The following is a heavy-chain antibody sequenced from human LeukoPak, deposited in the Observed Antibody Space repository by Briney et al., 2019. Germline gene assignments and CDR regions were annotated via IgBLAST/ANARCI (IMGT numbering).Heavy chain of an antibody. D-gene: IGHD4-11*01. Sequence: KTSETLSLTCSVSADSISIYYWTWIRQPPGKGLEWIGYIYHTGTTSYNPSLNSRVTISRDTSKNHFSLDLTSVTAADTAVYFCARGRVSSSTYYSTYYYYFYMDVWGKGTTVIVSS. CDR2: IYHTGTT. CDR1: ADSISIYY. CDR3: ARGRVSSSTYYSTYYYYFYMDV. V-gene: IGHV4-59*01. J-gene: IGHJ6*03.